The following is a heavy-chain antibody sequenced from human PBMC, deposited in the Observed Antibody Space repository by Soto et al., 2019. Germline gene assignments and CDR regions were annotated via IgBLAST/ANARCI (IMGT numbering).Heavy chain of an antibody. CDR1: GGSVSSSGNY. D-gene: IGHD2-15*01. J-gene: IGHJ4*02. V-gene: IGHV4-39*01. Sequence: SETLSLTCTVSGGSVSSSGNYWGWIRQPPGKGLEWIGSIYYSGSTYYNPSLKSRVTTSVDTSKNQFSLKLSSVTAADTAVYYCARHNAVVLYHLDFGGLGTLVTVSS. CDR2: IYYSGST. CDR3: ARHNAVVLYHLDF.